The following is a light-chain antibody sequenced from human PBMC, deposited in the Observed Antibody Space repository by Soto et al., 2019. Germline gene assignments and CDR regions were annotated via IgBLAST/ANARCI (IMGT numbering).Light chain of an antibody. Sequence: DVQMTQYPSSVSASVGDRVTINCRASQGIGRGLAWYQQRPGKAPSFLMYAASRLQGGHPSRLSGSGSGRDFTPTYSNPRRVDFAAEYCLRGDSCPVTFGEGKRLE. CDR2: AAS. CDR1: QGIGRG. CDR3: LRGDSCPVT. V-gene: IGKV1D-12*01. J-gene: IGKJ5*01.